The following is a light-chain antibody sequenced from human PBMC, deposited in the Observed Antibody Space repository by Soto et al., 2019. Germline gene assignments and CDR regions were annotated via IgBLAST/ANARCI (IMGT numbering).Light chain of an antibody. J-gene: IGKJ4*01. CDR3: QQRSNWLT. Sequence: EIVLTQSPATLSLSPGERAILSCRASQSVSSFLAWYQHIPGQAPRLLIYDASKRATGIPGRFSGSGSGTDFTLPISSLEPEDFAVYYCQQRSNWLTFGGGTKVEIK. CDR1: QSVSSF. CDR2: DAS. V-gene: IGKV3-11*01.